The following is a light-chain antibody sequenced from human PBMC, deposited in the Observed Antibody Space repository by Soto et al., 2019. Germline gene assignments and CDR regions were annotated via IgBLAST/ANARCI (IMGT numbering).Light chain of an antibody. Sequence: AIRMTQSPSSLSASTGDRVTITCRASQSISSYLNWYQQKPGKAPKLLIYAASSLQSGVPSRFSGSVSGTDGTFTISRLEKEDGSVYYCQQYSSSTRTFGQGTKVDIK. CDR2: AAS. CDR1: QSISSY. J-gene: IGKJ1*01. V-gene: IGKV1-8*01. CDR3: QQYSSSTRT.